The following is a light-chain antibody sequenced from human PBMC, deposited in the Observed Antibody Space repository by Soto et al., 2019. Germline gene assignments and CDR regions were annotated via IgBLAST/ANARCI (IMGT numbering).Light chain of an antibody. V-gene: IGKV1-9*01. CDR2: AAS. CDR1: QGISSY. CDR3: QQLKSYPIT. Sequence: QLTHYTSFMFALVGDRVNITCRASQGISSYLAWYQQKPGKAPKLLIYAASTLQSGVPSRFSGSASGTEFTLTISSLQPEDFATYYCQQLKSYPITFGQGTLL. J-gene: IGKJ5*01.